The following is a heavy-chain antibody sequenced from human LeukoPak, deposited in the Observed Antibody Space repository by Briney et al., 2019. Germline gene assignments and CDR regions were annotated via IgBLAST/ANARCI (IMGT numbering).Heavy chain of an antibody. V-gene: IGHV3-7*01. CDR1: GFTFSSFW. J-gene: IGHJ1*01. CDR2: IHPDGSDT. CDR3: AKDRLGATGGYFQH. Sequence: GGSLRLSCEASGFTFSSFWMGWVRQAPGKGLEWVANIHPDGSDTTYVDSVKGRFTISRDNAKESMFLQMNSLRVEEMAVYYCAKDRLGATGGYFQHWGQGTLVTVSS. D-gene: IGHD1-26*01.